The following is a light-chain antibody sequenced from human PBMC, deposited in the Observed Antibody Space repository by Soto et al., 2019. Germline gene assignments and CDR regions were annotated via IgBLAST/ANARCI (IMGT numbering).Light chain of an antibody. V-gene: IGLV1-40*01. Sequence: QSVLTQPPSVSGAPGQRVTISCTGSSSNIGAGYDVHWYRQLPGTAPKLLIYGNINRPSGVPDRFSGSKSGTSASLAITGLQAEDEADYYCQSYDSSLSGSLVFGGGTKLTVL. CDR2: GNI. J-gene: IGLJ3*02. CDR3: QSYDSSLSGSLV. CDR1: SSNIGAGYD.